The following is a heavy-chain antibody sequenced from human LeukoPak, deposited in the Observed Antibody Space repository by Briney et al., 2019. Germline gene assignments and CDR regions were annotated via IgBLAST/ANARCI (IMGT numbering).Heavy chain of an antibody. J-gene: IGHJ6*03. D-gene: IGHD6-13*01. Sequence: GESLKISCKGSGYSFTSYWIGWVRQMPGKGLEWMGIIYPGDSDTRYSPSFQGQVTISADKSISTAYLQWSSLKASDTAMYYCARQGYSSSWSDYYYYYMDVWGKGTTVTISS. V-gene: IGHV5-51*01. CDR1: GYSFTSYW. CDR2: IYPGDSDT. CDR3: ARQGYSSSWSDYYYYYMDV.